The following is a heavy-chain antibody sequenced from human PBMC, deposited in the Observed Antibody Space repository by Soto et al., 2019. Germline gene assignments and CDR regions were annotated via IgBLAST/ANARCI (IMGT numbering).Heavy chain of an antibody. CDR1: GGSISSGGYY. V-gene: IGHV4-31*03. CDR3: ARVGISSSDAFDV. J-gene: IGHJ3*01. CDR2: IYYTGNT. Sequence: SETLSLTCTVSGGSISSGGYYWSWIRQHPEKGLEWIGYIYYTGNTYYNASLKSRVTISVDTSNNQFSLKLSSVTAADTAVYYCARVGISSSDAFDVWGQGTTVTVSS. D-gene: IGHD6-6*01.